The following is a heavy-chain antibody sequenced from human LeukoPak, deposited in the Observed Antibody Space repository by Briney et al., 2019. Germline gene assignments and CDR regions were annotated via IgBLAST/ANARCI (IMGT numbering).Heavy chain of an antibody. V-gene: IGHV3-30*18. CDR1: GSTLSENN. CDR2: ISIDGNST. J-gene: IGHJ4*02. D-gene: IGHD3-22*01. Sequence: AGGSLRPSCAALGSTLSENNAHWVRQAPGKGREWVAFISIDGNSTDYADSVKGRFTLSGDNSKTTVYLQMNSLRAEDTAVYYCAKDRGDYFDSSSQSFDSWGQGTMVTVSA. CDR3: AKDRGDYFDSSSQSFDS.